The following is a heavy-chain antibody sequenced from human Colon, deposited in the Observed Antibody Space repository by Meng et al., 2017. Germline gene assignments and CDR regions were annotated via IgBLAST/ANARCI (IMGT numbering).Heavy chain of an antibody. V-gene: IGHV4-61*02. J-gene: IGHJ6*01. Sequence: SETLSLTCTVSGASISSGNYYWSWIRQPAGKGLEWIGRIYTGGSTNYNPSLKSRVTISLDTSKNQVSLKLSSVTAADTAAYYCARGNSVFGSGSHLAVWGQGNTV. CDR1: GASISSGNYY. D-gene: IGHD3-10*01. CDR3: ARGNSVFGSGSHLAV. CDR2: IYTGGST.